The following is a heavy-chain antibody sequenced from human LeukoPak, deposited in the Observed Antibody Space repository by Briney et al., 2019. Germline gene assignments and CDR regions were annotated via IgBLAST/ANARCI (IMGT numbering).Heavy chain of an antibody. CDR3: ARGYSGNEGGFDY. CDR1: GYTFTGYY. V-gene: IGHV1-8*02. CDR2: INPNSGNT. Sequence: GASVKVSCKASGYTFTGYYMHWVRQAPGQGLEWMGRINPNSGNTGYAQKFQGRVTMTRNTSISTAYMELSSLRSEDTAVYYCARGYSGNEGGFDYWGQGTLVTVSS. D-gene: IGHD4-23*01. J-gene: IGHJ4*02.